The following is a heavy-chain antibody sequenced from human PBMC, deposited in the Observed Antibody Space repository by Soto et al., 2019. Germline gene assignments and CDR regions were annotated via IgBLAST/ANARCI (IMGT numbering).Heavy chain of an antibody. D-gene: IGHD3-3*01. CDR1: GFTFSSYA. Sequence: EVQLLESGGGLVQPGGSLRLSCAASGFTFSSYAMSWVRQAPGKGLEWVSAISGSGGSTYYADSVKGRFTISRDNSKNTLYLQMNSLRAEDTAVYYCATSPYYDFWSGRKPNYFDYWGQGTLVTVSS. J-gene: IGHJ4*02. CDR2: ISGSGGST. V-gene: IGHV3-23*01. CDR3: ATSPYYDFWSGRKPNYFDY.